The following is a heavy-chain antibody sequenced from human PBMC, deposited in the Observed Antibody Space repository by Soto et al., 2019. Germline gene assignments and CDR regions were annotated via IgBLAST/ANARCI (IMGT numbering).Heavy chain of an antibody. V-gene: IGHV3-33*01. J-gene: IGHJ6*03. Sequence: GSLRLSCAASGFSFSNYGMHWVRQAPGKGLEWVAVIWYDGSNKYYADSVKGRFTISRDNSKNTLYLQMNSLRAEDTAVYYCARDRTDCSGGSCYNYYYYMDVWGKGTTVTVSS. CDR2: IWYDGSNK. CDR3: ARDRTDCSGGSCYNYYYYMDV. CDR1: GFSFSNYG. D-gene: IGHD2-15*01.